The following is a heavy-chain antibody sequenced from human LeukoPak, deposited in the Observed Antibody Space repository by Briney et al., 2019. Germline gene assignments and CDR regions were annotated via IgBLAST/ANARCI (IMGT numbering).Heavy chain of an antibody. D-gene: IGHD7-27*01. CDR3: ARGSTGDKSNN. V-gene: IGHV4-34*01. CDR2: INHSGST. J-gene: IGHJ4*02. Sequence: SETLSLTCAVYGGSFSGYYWSWIRQPPGKGLEWIGEINHSGSTNYNPSLKSRVTISVDTSENQFSLKLSSVTAADTAVYYCARGSTGDKSNNWGQGTLVTVSS. CDR1: GGSFSGYY.